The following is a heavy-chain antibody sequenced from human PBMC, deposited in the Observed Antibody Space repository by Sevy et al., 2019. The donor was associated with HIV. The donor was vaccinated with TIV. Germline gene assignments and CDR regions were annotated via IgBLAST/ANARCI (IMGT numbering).Heavy chain of an antibody. Sequence: ASVKVSCKASGYSFTGFYIHWMRPAPGQGLEWMGWINPNNGDAKYAQKYQGRVTMTRDTSATTTYMELTSLRSDDTAMYYCVRGYFGSGSYRLLYWGQGAPVTVSS. J-gene: IGHJ4*02. CDR2: INPNNGDA. D-gene: IGHD3-10*01. CDR1: GYSFTGFY. V-gene: IGHV1-2*02. CDR3: VRGYFGSGSYRLLY.